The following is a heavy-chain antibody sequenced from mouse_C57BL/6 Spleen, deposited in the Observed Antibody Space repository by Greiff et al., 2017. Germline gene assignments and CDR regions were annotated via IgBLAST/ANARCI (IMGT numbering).Heavy chain of an antibody. CDR1: GYTFTSYW. Sequence: VQLQQPGAELVRPGTSVKLSCKASGYTFTSYWMHWVKQRPGQGLEWIGVIDPSDSYTNYNQKFKGKATLTVDTSSSTAYMQLSSLTSEDSAVYYCARWGGSSPYYYAMDYWGQGTSVTVSS. J-gene: IGHJ4*01. CDR2: IDPSDSYT. D-gene: IGHD1-1*01. CDR3: ARWGGSSPYYYAMDY. V-gene: IGHV1-59*01.